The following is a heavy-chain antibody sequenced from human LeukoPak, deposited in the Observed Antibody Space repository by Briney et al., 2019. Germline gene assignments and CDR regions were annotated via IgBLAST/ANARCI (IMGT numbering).Heavy chain of an antibody. CDR3: ARDSLGYCSGGSCYPLDY. Sequence: GGSLRLSCAASGFTFSSYWMSWVRQAPGKGLEWVANIKQDGSEKYYVDSVKGRFTISRDNAKNSLYLQMNSLRAEDTAVYYCARDSLGYCSGGSCYPLDYWGQGTLVTVSS. J-gene: IGHJ4*02. CDR2: IKQDGSEK. CDR1: GFTFSSYW. D-gene: IGHD2-15*01. V-gene: IGHV3-7*01.